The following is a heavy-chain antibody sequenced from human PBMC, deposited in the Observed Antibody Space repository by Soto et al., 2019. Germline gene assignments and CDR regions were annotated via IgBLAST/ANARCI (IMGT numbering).Heavy chain of an antibody. Sequence: QVQVVESGGGLVKPGGSLRLSCAASGFTFSDYYMRWIRQAPGKGLEWVSFISSSSDSTKYADSVKGRFTISRDNAKNSLNLQLNILRAEDTAVYYCARGGVKGTTSRGQVYNWGQGTLVTVSS. J-gene: IGHJ4*02. D-gene: IGHD1-7*01. CDR1: GFTFSDYY. V-gene: IGHV3-11*06. CDR2: ISSSSDST. CDR3: ARGGVKGTTSRGQVYN.